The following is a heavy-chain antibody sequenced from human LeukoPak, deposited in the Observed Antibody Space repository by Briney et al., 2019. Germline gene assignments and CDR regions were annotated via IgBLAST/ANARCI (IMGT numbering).Heavy chain of an antibody. D-gene: IGHD2-2*01. J-gene: IGHJ4*02. CDR2: ISSSSSYI. CDR1: GFDFSTYT. Sequence: PGGSLRLSCAASGFDFSTYTMNWVRQAPGKGLEWVSSISSSSSYIYYADSAKGRFTISRDNAKNSMYLQMNSLRAEDTAVYYCTRDPGRCTSTSCYPDYWGQGTLVTVSS. V-gene: IGHV3-21*01. CDR3: TRDPGRCTSTSCYPDY.